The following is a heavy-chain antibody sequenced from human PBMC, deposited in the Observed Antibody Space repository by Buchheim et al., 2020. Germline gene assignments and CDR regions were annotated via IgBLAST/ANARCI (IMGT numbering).Heavy chain of an antibody. J-gene: IGHJ6*02. CDR2: INYDGNT. D-gene: IGHD3-10*01. V-gene: IGHV4-34*01. CDR3: ARTDYYGLGTRDV. Sequence: QVQLQQWGTRLLKPSETLSLTCAVSGESFSGYFWTWIRQPPGKGLEWIGEINYDGNTNYNQSLKSRVSISVDTTKQRFSLNLSSVSAADTAVYYCARTDYYGLGTRDVWGQGTT. CDR1: GESFSGYF.